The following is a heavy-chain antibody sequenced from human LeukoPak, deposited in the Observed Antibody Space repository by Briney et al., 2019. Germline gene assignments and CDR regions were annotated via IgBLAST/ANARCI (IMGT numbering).Heavy chain of an antibody. V-gene: IGHV3-30*04. D-gene: IGHD4-23*01. Sequence: PGRSLRLSCAASGFTFSSYATHWVRQAPGKGLEWVAVISYDRSLKYYADSVRGRFTISSDNSKNTLYLQMNSLRVEDTAVYYCARDPTAVANLPQYYLDYWGQGILVTVSS. CDR1: GFTFSSYA. J-gene: IGHJ4*02. CDR2: ISYDRSLK. CDR3: ARDPTAVANLPQYYLDY.